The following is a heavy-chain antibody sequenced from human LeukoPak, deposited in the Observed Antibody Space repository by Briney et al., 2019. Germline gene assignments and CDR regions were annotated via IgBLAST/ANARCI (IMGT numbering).Heavy chain of an antibody. Sequence: GGSLSLSCAASGFTFTNYAMQWVRQAPGKGLEWVAVLSYDGNDYHYADSVKGRFTISRDNSTNTLYLQMNSLRTEDTAFYYCAKDSQHLAIYYFDYWGQGTLVTVSS. J-gene: IGHJ4*02. CDR1: GFTFTNYA. CDR2: LSYDGNDY. D-gene: IGHD6-13*01. CDR3: AKDSQHLAIYYFDY. V-gene: IGHV3-30*18.